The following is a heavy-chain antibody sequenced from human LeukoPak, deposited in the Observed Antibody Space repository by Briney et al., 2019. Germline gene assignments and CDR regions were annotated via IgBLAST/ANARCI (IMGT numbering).Heavy chain of an antibody. Sequence: GGSLRLSCAASGFTFSSYSMNWVRQATGKGLEWVSSISSSSSYIYYADSVKGRFTISRDNGKNSLYLQMNTLRAEDTAVYYCAKGGYSSSDFDYWGQGTLVTVSS. J-gene: IGHJ4*02. V-gene: IGHV3-21*01. CDR2: ISSSSSYI. CDR1: GFTFSSYS. D-gene: IGHD6-6*01. CDR3: AKGGYSSSDFDY.